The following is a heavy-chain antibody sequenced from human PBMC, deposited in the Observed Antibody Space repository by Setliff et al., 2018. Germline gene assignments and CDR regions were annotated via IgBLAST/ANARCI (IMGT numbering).Heavy chain of an antibody. Sequence: PSETLSLTCTVSGGSISSSLYYWGWIRQPPGKGLEWIGSIYYSGSTYYNPSLKSRVTMSLDKSKNQFSLKLASVTAADTALYYCARIGHFDFWRGFGVGAFDLWGHGSVVTVS. V-gene: IGHV4-39*01. CDR1: GGSISSSLYY. J-gene: IGHJ3*01. CDR2: IYYSGST. CDR3: ARIGHFDFWRGFGVGAFDL. D-gene: IGHD3-3*01.